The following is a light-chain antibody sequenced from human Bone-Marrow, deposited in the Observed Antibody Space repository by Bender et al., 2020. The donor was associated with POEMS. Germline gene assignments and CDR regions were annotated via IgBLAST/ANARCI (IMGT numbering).Light chain of an antibody. CDR1: NSDVGGYNS. Sequence: QSALTQPRSVSGSPGQSVTISCTGTNSDVGGYNSVSWYQQHPGKVPKLMIYDVTKRPSGVPDRFSGSKSGKTASLTISGLQAEDEADYYCYSYAGSYTAYVFGTGTKITVL. CDR3: YSYAGSYTAYV. J-gene: IGLJ1*01. CDR2: DVT. V-gene: IGLV2-11*01.